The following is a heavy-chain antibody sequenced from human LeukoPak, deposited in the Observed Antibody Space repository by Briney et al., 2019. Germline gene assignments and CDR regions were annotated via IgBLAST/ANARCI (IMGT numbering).Heavy chain of an antibody. D-gene: IGHD3-9*01. V-gene: IGHV4-59*01. J-gene: IGHJ3*02. CDR1: GGSISSYY. CDR3: ARDQWILTGYDGAFDI. CDR2: IYYSGST. Sequence: SETLSLTCTVSGGSISSYYWSWIRQPPGKGLEWIGYIYYSGSTNYNPSLKSRVTISVDTSKNQFSLKLSSVTAADTAVYYCARDQWILTGYDGAFDIWGQGTMVTVSS.